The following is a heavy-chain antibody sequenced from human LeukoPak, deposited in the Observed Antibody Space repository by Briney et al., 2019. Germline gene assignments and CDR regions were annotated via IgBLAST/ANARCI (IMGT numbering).Heavy chain of an antibody. CDR2: ISSNGGST. Sequence: QSGGSLRPSCAASGFTFSSYAMHWVRQAPGKGLEYVSAISSNGGSTYYANSVKGRFTISRDNSKNTLYLQMGSLRAEDMAVYYCARGLTYYDFWSGQNLDYWGQGTLVTVSS. CDR1: GFTFSSYA. J-gene: IGHJ4*02. CDR3: ARGLTYYDFWSGQNLDY. D-gene: IGHD3-3*01. V-gene: IGHV3-64*01.